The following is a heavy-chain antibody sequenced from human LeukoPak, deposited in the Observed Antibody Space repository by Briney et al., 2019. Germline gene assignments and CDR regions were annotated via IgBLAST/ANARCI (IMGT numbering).Heavy chain of an antibody. V-gene: IGHV4-59*01. Sequence: SETLSLTCTVSGGSISSYYWNWIRQPPGKGLEWIGYIYYSGSTNYNPSLKSRVTISVDTSKNQFSLKLSSVTAADTAVYYCAREGYDSSGYPVGYFQHWGQGTLVTVSS. D-gene: IGHD3-22*01. J-gene: IGHJ1*01. CDR2: IYYSGST. CDR1: GGSISSYY. CDR3: AREGYDSSGYPVGYFQH.